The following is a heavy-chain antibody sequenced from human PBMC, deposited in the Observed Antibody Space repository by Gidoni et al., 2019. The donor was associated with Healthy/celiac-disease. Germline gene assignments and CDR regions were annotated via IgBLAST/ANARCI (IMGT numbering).Heavy chain of an antibody. CDR3: TTEYYYDSSGYPRGANWFDP. D-gene: IGHD3-22*01. V-gene: IGHV3-15*07. Sequence: EVQLVESGGGLVKPGGSLRLSCAASVFPFSNAWMNWVRQAPGKGLEWVGRIKSKTDGGTTDYAAPVKGRFTISRDDSKNTLYLQMNSLKTEDTAVYYCTTEYYYDSSGYPRGANWFDPWGQGTLVTVSS. J-gene: IGHJ5*02. CDR1: VFPFSNAW. CDR2: IKSKTDGGTT.